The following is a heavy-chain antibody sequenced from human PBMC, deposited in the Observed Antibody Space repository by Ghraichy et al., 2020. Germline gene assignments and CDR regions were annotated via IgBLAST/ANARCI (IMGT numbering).Heavy chain of an antibody. J-gene: IGHJ5*02. CDR1: GYSFTSYW. CDR3: ARGLTGTTLYNWFDP. CDR2: IYPGDSDT. Sequence: GESLNISCKGSGYSFTSYWIGWVRQMPGKGLEWMGIIYPGDSDTRYSPSFQGQVTISADKSISTAYLQWSSLKASDTAMYYCARGLTGTTLYNWFDPWGQGTLVTVSS. D-gene: IGHD1-7*01. V-gene: IGHV5-51*01.